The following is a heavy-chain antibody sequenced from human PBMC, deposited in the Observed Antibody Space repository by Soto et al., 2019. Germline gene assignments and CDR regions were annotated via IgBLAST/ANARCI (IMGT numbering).Heavy chain of an antibody. V-gene: IGHV4-59*01. CDR3: AREGYNFGPFDY. D-gene: IGHD5-18*01. CDR1: GGSLSSYY. CDR2: ISYSGTT. J-gene: IGHJ4*02. Sequence: SETLSLTCTVSGGSLSSYYWSWIRRPPGMGLEWIASISYSGTTNYNSSLKSRVTISIDTSKNQFSLKFNAVTAADTAVYYCAREGYNFGPFDYWGQGALVTVSS.